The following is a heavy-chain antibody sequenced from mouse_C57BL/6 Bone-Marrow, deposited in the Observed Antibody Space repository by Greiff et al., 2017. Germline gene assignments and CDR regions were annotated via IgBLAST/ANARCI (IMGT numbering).Heavy chain of an antibody. J-gene: IGHJ2*01. V-gene: IGHV1-81*01. CDR3: ARGGEFPYFDY. CDR1: GYTFTSYG. Sequence: VKLVESGAELARPGASVKLSCKASGYTFTSYGISWVKQRTGQGLEWIGEIYPRSGNTYYNEKFKGKATLTADKSSSTAYMELRSLTSEDSAVYFCARGGEFPYFDYWGQGTTLTVSS. CDR2: IYPRSGNT.